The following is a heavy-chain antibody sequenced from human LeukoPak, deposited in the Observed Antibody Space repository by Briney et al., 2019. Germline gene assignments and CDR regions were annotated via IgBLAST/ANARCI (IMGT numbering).Heavy chain of an antibody. CDR3: ARDSGSYYVDWFDP. D-gene: IGHD1-26*01. CDR2: IIPIFGTA. CDR1: GGTFSSYA. J-gene: IGHJ5*02. V-gene: IGHV1-69*05. Sequence: ASVKVSCKASGGTFSSYAISWVRQAPGQGLEWMGGIIPIFGTANYAQKFQGRVTIPTDESTSTAYMELSSLRSEDTAVYYCARDSGSYYVDWFDPWGQGTPVTVSS.